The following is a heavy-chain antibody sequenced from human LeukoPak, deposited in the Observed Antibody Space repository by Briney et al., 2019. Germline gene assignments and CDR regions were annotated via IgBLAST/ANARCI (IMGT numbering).Heavy chain of an antibody. CDR1: GYSISSGFY. J-gene: IGHJ5*02. CDR2: IYRSRDT. V-gene: IGHV4-38-2*02. CDR3: ARVRWLLGSQNWFDP. Sequence: PWETVSLTCTVSGYSISSGFYWGWLRQPPGKGLEGIESIYRSRDTYYNPSLKSRVTISVDMSKNQFSLKLSSATAADTAVYYGARVRWLLGSQNWFDPWGQGALVTVSS. D-gene: IGHD3-9*01.